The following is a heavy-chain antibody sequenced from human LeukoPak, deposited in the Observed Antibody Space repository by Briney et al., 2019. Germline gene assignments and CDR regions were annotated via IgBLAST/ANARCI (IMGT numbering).Heavy chain of an antibody. V-gene: IGHV3-21*01. Sequence: PGGSLRLSCAASGFTFSSYSMNWVRQAPGKGLEWVSSISSSSSYIYYADSVEGRFTISRDNAKNSLYLQMNSLRAEDTAVYYCAREISYDILTGYYWYYGMDVWGQGTTVTVSS. CDR2: ISSSSSYI. J-gene: IGHJ6*02. CDR3: AREISYDILTGYYWYYGMDV. CDR1: GFTFSSYS. D-gene: IGHD3-9*01.